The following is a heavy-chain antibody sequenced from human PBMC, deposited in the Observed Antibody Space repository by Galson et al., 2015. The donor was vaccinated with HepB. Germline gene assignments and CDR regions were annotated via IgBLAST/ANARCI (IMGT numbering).Heavy chain of an antibody. J-gene: IGHJ6*02. CDR1: GFTFSTYG. V-gene: IGHV3-33*01. CDR3: ARENPRGYGMDV. D-gene: IGHD3-10*01. Sequence: SLRLSCAASGFTFSTYGMHWVRQAPGKGLEWVAVIWYDGSNKYYADSVKGRFGISRDNSKNTLYLQMNSLRVDGTAVYYCARENPRGYGMDVWGQGTTVTVS. CDR2: IWYDGSNK.